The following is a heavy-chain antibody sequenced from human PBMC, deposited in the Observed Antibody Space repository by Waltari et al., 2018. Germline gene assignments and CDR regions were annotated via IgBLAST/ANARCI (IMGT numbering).Heavy chain of an antibody. CDR2: LNKDGSII. CDR3: LNYDFDS. Sequence: DVQVVESGGGLVRPGGSLRLSCTGSGFNFSNYFIHWVRQPPGKGPVWVALLNKDGSIINYADSVKGRFTISRDNAKSTVYLQMNNLRGEDTALYYCLNYDFDSWGQGTLVTVSS. CDR1: GFNFSNYF. J-gene: IGHJ4*02. D-gene: IGHD1-7*01. V-gene: IGHV3-74*01.